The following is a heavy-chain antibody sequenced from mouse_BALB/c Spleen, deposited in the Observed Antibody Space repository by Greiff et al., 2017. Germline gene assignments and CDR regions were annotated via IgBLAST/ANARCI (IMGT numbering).Heavy chain of an antibody. Sequence: QVQLQQSGAELVRPGSSVKISCKASGYAFSSYWMNWVKQRPGQGLEWIGQIYPGDGDTNYNGKFKGKATLTADKSSSTAYMQLSSLTSEDSAVYFCARITTVVAMYYAMDYWGQGTSVTVSS. J-gene: IGHJ4*01. D-gene: IGHD1-1*01. CDR3: ARITTVVAMYYAMDY. V-gene: IGHV1-80*01. CDR1: GYAFSSYW. CDR2: IYPGDGDT.